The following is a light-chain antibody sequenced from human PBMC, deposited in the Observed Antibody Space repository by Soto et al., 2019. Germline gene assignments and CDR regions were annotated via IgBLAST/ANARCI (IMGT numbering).Light chain of an antibody. CDR2: GNT. CDR1: ASNIGADYD. V-gene: IGLV1-40*01. Sequence: QSVLTQPPSVSGAPGQRVTISCTGSASNIGADYDSHWHQQLPGAAPQLLIYGNTNRPSGVPHRISGSKTGASAHLSITGLQAEDEADYYCQAYDRSLNGWVFGGGTKLTVL. CDR3: QAYDRSLNGWV. J-gene: IGLJ3*02.